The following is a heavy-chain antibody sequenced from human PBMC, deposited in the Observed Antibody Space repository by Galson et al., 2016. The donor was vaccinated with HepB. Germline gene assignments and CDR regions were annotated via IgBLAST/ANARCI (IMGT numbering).Heavy chain of an antibody. V-gene: IGHV3-30-3*01. CDR2: ISYDGSNE. Sequence: SLRLSCAASGFIFNSHAMNWVRQAPGKGLEWVAVISYDGSNEYYADSVKGRFTISRDNSKNTLFLQMNSLRADDTAVYYCGRGSKYGFDMWGQGTMVTVSS. CDR3: GRGSKYGFDM. J-gene: IGHJ3*02. CDR1: GFIFNSHA.